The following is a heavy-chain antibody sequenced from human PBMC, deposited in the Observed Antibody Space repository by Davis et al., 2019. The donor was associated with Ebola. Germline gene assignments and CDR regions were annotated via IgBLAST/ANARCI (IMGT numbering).Heavy chain of an antibody. CDR3: AKKTIFGVVPTYYYYYGMDV. J-gene: IGHJ6*02. D-gene: IGHD3-3*01. V-gene: IGHV3-30*18. CDR1: GFTFSSYG. Sequence: GESLKISCAASGFTFSSYGMHWVRQAPGKGLEWVAVISYDGSNKYYADSVKGRFTISRDNAKNSLYLQMNSLRAEDTAVYYCAKKTIFGVVPTYYYYYGMDVWGQGTTVTVSS. CDR2: ISYDGSNK.